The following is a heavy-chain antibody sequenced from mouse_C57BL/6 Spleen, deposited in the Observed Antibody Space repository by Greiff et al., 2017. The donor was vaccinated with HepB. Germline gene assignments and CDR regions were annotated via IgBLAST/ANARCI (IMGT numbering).Heavy chain of an antibody. CDR1: GYSFTDYN. V-gene: IGHV1-39*01. J-gene: IGHJ3*01. D-gene: IGHD2-4*01. CDR3: AFYYDYDEGFAY. CDR2: INPNYGTT. Sequence: VHVKQSGPELVKPGASVKISCKASGYSFTDYNMNWVKQSNGKSLEWIGVINPNYGTTSYNQKFKGKATLTVDQSSSTAYMQLNSLTSEDSAVYYCAFYYDYDEGFAYWGQGTLVTVSA.